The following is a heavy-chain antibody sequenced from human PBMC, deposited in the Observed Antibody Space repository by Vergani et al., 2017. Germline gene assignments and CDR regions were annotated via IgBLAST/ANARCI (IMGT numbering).Heavy chain of an antibody. CDR3: ARGLAYCHEGSCAL. Sequence: QVQLVQSGGGVVQPGGSLRLSCVASGFTFNRYGMQWVRQAPGKGLEWVAYVLFVGSNEYYADSVKGRFIVSRDNSNDALYLQMNSLRTDDTAVYYCARGLAYCHEGSCALWGEGSVVTVSS. CDR2: VLFVGSNE. CDR1: GFTFNRYG. J-gene: IGHJ4*02. V-gene: IGHV3-30*02. D-gene: IGHD2-15*01.